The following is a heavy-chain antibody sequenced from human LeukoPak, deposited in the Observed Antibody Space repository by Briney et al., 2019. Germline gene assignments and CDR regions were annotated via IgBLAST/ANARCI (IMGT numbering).Heavy chain of an antibody. J-gene: IGHJ2*01. CDR3: ATGLSQYYDL. Sequence: PGGSLRLSCAASGITFSDYWMHWVRQAPGKGLVWVSRINSDGSSTIYADSVKGRFTISRDNAKDTVYLQMNSLRAEDTAVFYCATGLSQYYDLWGRGTLVTVSS. CDR1: GITFSDYW. CDR2: INSDGSST. D-gene: IGHD2-8*02. V-gene: IGHV3-74*01.